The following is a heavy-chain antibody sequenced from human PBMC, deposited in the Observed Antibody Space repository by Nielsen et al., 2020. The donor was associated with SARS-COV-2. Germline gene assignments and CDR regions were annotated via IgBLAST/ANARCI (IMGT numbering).Heavy chain of an antibody. J-gene: IGHJ4*02. V-gene: IGHV3-30-3*01. Sequence: GGSLRLSRAASGFTFSSYAMHWVRQAPGKGLEWVAVISYDGSNKYYADSVKGRFTISRDNSKNTLYLQMNSLRAEDTAVYYCARDRDTAMVLDYWGQGTLVTVSS. CDR2: ISYDGSNK. CDR3: ARDRDTAMVLDY. CDR1: GFTFSSYA. D-gene: IGHD5-18*01.